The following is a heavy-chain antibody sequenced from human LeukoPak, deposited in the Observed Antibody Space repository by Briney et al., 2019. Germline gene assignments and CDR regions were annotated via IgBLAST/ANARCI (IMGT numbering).Heavy chain of an antibody. Sequence: SETLSLTCTVSGVSITTYYWSWIRQFPGKGLEWIGEINPTGSTNYNSSLKSRLTISADTSNNQFSLNLSSVTAADTAVYYCARPRYSSRSFDYWGQGTLVTVSS. CDR1: GVSITTYY. D-gene: IGHD6-13*01. J-gene: IGHJ4*02. V-gene: IGHV4-34*01. CDR2: INPTGST. CDR3: ARPRYSSRSFDY.